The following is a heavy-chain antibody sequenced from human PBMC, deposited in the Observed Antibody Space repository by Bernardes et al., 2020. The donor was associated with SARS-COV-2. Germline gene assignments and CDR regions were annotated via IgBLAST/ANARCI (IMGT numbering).Heavy chain of an antibody. CDR3: AKDKRFYDSSGYRALFDY. Sequence: GGSLRLSCAASGFTFDDYAMHWVRQAPGKGLEWVSLISGDGGSTYYADSVKGRFTISRDNSKNSLYLQMNSLRTEDTALYYCAKDKRFYDSSGYRALFDYWGQGTLVTVSS. J-gene: IGHJ4*02. V-gene: IGHV3-43*02. D-gene: IGHD3-22*01. CDR2: ISGDGGST. CDR1: GFTFDDYA.